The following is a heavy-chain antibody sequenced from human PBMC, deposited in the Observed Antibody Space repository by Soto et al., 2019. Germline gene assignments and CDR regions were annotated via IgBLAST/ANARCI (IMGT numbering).Heavy chain of an antibody. CDR3: ARGRYGDY. D-gene: IGHD1-1*01. V-gene: IGHV1-18*01. CDR2: ISAHNGNT. Sequence: QVHLVQSGAEVKKPGASVKVSCKASGYTFTSYCITWVRQAPGQGLEWMGWISAHNGNTDYAQKLQGRLIVTRDTSTSTAYMELRSLRSDDTAVYYCARGRYGDYWGQGALVTVSS. CDR1: GYTFTSYC. J-gene: IGHJ4*02.